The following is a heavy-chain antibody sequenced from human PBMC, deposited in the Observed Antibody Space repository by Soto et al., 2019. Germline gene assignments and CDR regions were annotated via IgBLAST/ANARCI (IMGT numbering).Heavy chain of an antibody. Sequence: QVQLVQSGAEVKKPGSSVKVSCKASGGTFSSYAISWVRQAPGQGLEWMGGIIPIFGTANYAQKFQGRVTNTADESTSTAYRELSSLRSEDTAVDYCARDKIVGATKGPFDYWGQGTLVTVSS. CDR2: IIPIFGTA. J-gene: IGHJ4*02. D-gene: IGHD1-26*01. CDR3: ARDKIVGATKGPFDY. CDR1: GGTFSSYA. V-gene: IGHV1-69*01.